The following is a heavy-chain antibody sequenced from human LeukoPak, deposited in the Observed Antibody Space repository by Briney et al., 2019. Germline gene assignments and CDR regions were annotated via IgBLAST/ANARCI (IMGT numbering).Heavy chain of an antibody. CDR1: GGSISSYY. CDR2: IYTSGNT. Sequence: ASETLSLTCTVSGGSISSYYWSWVRQPAGKGLEWIGRIYTSGNTNYNPSLKGRVTMSVDTSKNQFSLNLSSVTAADTAVYYCARLDSNEADDYWGQGTLVTVSS. D-gene: IGHD1-1*01. V-gene: IGHV4-4*07. CDR3: ARLDSNEADDY. J-gene: IGHJ4*02.